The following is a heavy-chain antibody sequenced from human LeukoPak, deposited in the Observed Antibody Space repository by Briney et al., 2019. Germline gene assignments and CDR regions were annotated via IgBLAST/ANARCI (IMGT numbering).Heavy chain of an antibody. V-gene: IGHV3-30-3*01. Sequence: GSLRLSCAASGFTFSSYAMHWVRQAPGKGLEWVAVISYDGSNKYYADSVKGRFTISRDNSKNTLYLQMNSLRAEDTAVYYCARDVGGAADYWGQGTLVTVSS. CDR2: ISYDGSNK. J-gene: IGHJ4*02. D-gene: IGHD3-16*01. CDR1: GFTFSSYA. CDR3: ARDVGGAADY.